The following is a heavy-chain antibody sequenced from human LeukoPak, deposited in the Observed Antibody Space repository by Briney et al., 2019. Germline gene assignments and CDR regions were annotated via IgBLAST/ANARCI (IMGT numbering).Heavy chain of an antibody. Sequence: ASVKTSCKPSGYTFINHYIHWVRQAPGQGLEWMGVIRPTDGSTSYAQNFQGRLSMTSDTSTSTAYMELSSLRSEDTAIYYCTRTINSWFDPWGQGTPVSVSS. CDR1: GYTFINHY. CDR2: IRPTDGST. V-gene: IGHV1-46*01. CDR3: TRTINSWFDP. D-gene: IGHD3-9*01. J-gene: IGHJ5*02.